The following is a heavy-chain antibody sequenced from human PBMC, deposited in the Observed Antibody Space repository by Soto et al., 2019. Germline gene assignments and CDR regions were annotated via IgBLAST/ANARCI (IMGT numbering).Heavy chain of an antibody. Sequence: QVQLVQSGAEVKKPGSSVKVSCKTSGGTFSSYTVSWVRQAPGQGLEWMGRIIPLHDIANYAEKFQGRVTITADKSTSTVYMELNSLSSEDTAVYSCARRDCRSTSFLLKTEAVFDIWGQGTMVTVSS. V-gene: IGHV1-69*02. CDR2: IIPLHDIA. CDR1: GGTFSSYT. D-gene: IGHD2-2*01. J-gene: IGHJ3*02. CDR3: ARRDCRSTSFLLKTEAVFDI.